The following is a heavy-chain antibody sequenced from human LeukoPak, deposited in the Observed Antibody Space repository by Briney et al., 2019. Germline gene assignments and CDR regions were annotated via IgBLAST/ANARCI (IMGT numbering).Heavy chain of an antibody. D-gene: IGHD1-7*01. Sequence: PSETLSLTCTVSGGSISSYYWSWIRQPPGKGLEWIGYIYYSGSTNYNPSLKSRVTISVDTSKNQFSLKLSSVTAADTAAYYCARAITQELHAFDIWGQGTMVTVSS. J-gene: IGHJ3*02. CDR2: IYYSGST. V-gene: IGHV4-59*01. CDR1: GGSISSYY. CDR3: ARAITQELHAFDI.